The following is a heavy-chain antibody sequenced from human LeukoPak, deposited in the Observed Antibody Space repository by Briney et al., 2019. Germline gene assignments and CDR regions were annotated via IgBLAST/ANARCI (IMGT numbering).Heavy chain of an antibody. CDR3: ARVGIAAAGNARDDY. J-gene: IGHJ4*02. CDR2: IYSGGST. Sequence: PGGSLRLSCAASGFTVSSNYMSWVRQAPGKGLEWVSVIYSGGSTYYADSVKGRFTISRDNSKNTLYLQMNSLRAEDTAVYYCARVGIAAAGNARDDYWGQGTLATVSS. V-gene: IGHV3-53*01. CDR1: GFTVSSNY. D-gene: IGHD6-13*01.